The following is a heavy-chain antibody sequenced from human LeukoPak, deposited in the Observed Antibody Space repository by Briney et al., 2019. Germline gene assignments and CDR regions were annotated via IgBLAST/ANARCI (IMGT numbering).Heavy chain of an antibody. J-gene: IGHJ4*02. CDR1: GGSFSGYY. D-gene: IGHD2-2*02. CDR3: ATGYCSSTSCYTPLDY. CDR2: INHSGST. Sequence: SETLSLTCAVYGGSFSGYYWSWIRQPPGKGLDWIGEINHSGSTNYNPSLKSRVTISVDTSKNQFSLKLSSVTAADTAVYYCATGYCSSTSCYTPLDYWGQGTLVTVSS. V-gene: IGHV4-34*01.